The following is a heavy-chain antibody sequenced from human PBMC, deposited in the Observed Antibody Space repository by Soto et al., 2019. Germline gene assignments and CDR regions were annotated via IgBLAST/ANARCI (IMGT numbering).Heavy chain of an antibody. CDR3: ARSNSGYSYGYGFDI. CDR1: GFTFNNYA. J-gene: IGHJ3*02. V-gene: IGHV3-21*01. Sequence: GSLRLSCAGSGFTFNNYAMTWVRQAPGKGPEWVSAISSSSSYIYYADSVKGRFTISRDNAKNSLYLQMNSLRAEDTAVYYCARSNSGYSYGYGFDIWGQGTMVTVSS. CDR2: ISSSSSYI. D-gene: IGHD5-18*01.